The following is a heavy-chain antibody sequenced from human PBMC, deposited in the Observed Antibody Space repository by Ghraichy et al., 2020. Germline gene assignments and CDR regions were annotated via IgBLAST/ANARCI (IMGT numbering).Heavy chain of an antibody. V-gene: IGHV3-66*02. CDR1: GFTVSDNY. CDR2: IYSGGST. CDR3: ARDVNSNV. D-gene: IGHD6-13*01. J-gene: IGHJ4*02. Sequence: GSLNISCAASGFTVSDNYMSWVRQAPGKGLEWVSVIYSGGSTYYADSVKGRFTISRDNSKNTLYLQMNSLRAEDTAVYYCARDVNSNVWGQGTLVTVSS.